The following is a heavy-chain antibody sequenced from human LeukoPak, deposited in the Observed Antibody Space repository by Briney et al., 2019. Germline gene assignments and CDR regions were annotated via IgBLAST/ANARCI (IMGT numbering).Heavy chain of an antibody. V-gene: IGHV1-18*01. CDR3: ARGKLVVPAASGAFDI. J-gene: IGHJ3*02. CDR2: ISAYNGNT. Sequence: ASVTVSCTASGYTFTSYGISWVRQAPGQGLEGMGWISAYNGNTNYAQKLQGRVTMTTDTSTSTAYMELRSLRSDDTAVYYCARGKLVVPAASGAFDIWGQGTMVTVSS. CDR1: GYTFTSYG. D-gene: IGHD2-2*01.